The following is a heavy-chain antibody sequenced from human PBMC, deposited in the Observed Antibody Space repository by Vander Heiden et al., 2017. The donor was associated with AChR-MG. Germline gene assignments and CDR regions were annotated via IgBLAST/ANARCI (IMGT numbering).Heavy chain of an antibody. J-gene: IGHJ5*02. CDR1: GYTFTGYY. CDR3: ARCFEKQWLVPGWFDP. D-gene: IGHD6-19*01. CDR2: INPNSGGT. V-gene: IGHV1-2*02. Sequence: QVQLVQSGAEVKKPGASVKVSCKASGYTFTGYYMHWVRQAPGQGLEWMGWINPNSGGTNYAQKFQGRVTMTRDTSISTAYMELSRLRSDDTAVYYCARCFEKQWLVPGWFDPWGQGTLVTVSS.